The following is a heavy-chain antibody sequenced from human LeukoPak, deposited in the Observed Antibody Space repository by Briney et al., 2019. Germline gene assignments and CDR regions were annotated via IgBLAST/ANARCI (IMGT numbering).Heavy chain of an antibody. V-gene: IGHV3-21*01. CDR3: ARDAEVGYFDSSNFYDY. D-gene: IGHD3-22*01. J-gene: IGHJ4*02. CDR2: ISRASESI. Sequence: PGGSLRLSCEASGFNFNTYSMAWVRQAPGKGLEWVSIISRASESIFYADSVKGRFTISRDNAKNSLYLQMNSLRAEDTAVYYCARDAEVGYFDSSNFYDYWGQGTLVTVSS. CDR1: GFNFNTYS.